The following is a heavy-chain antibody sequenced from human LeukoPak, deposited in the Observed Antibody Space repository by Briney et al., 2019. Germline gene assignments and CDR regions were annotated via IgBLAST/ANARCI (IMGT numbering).Heavy chain of an antibody. Sequence: PGGSLRLSCAASGFTFSSYGMHWVRQAPGKGLEWVAFIRYDGSNKYYADSVKGRFTISRDNSKNTLYLQMNSLRAEDTAVYYCAKDSFVGILWFSGAFDIWGQGTMVTVSS. V-gene: IGHV3-30*02. J-gene: IGHJ3*02. CDR1: GFTFSSYG. CDR2: IRYDGSNK. D-gene: IGHD3-10*01. CDR3: AKDSFVGILWFSGAFDI.